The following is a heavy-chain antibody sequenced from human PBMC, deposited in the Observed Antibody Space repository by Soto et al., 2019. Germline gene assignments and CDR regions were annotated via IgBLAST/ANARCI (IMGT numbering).Heavy chain of an antibody. D-gene: IGHD6-13*01. V-gene: IGHV4-4*02. CDR2: VYRTGST. Sequence: QVQLQESGPGLVKPSGTLSLTCAVSGGSISTSNWWSWVRQPPGKGLEWIGEVYRTGSTNYNPSLESRLTISVDKSKNQFPLKLTSVTAADTAVYYCASARATISAAAIFDCWGQGTLVTVSS. CDR3: ASARATISAAAIFDC. CDR1: GGSISTSNW. J-gene: IGHJ4*02.